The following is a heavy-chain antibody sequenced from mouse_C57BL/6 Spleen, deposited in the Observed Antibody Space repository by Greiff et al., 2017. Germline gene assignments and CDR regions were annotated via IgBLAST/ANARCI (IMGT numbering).Heavy chain of an antibody. CDR3: ALDLAVVGY. Sequence: LQESGPELVKPGASVKISCKASGYAFSSSWMNWVKQRPGKGLEWIGRIYPGDGDTNYNGKFKGKATLTADKSSSTAYRQLSSLTSEDSAVYFWALDLAVVGYWGQGTTLTVSS. D-gene: IGHD1-1*01. CDR2: IYPGDGDT. J-gene: IGHJ2*01. V-gene: IGHV1-82*01. CDR1: GYAFSSSW.